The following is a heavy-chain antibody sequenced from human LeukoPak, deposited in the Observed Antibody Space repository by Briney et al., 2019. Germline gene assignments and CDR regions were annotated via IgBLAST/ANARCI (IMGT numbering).Heavy chain of an antibody. CDR3: ARGPHWDPHFDY. V-gene: IGHV1-2*02. CDR1: GFTFTAYL. Sequence: ASVKVSCKASGFTFTAYLMHWVRQAPGQGLEWMGWINPNSGGTNYAQKFQGRVTMTRDTSISTAYMELSGLRSDDTAVYYCARGPHWDPHFDYWGQGTLVTVSS. CDR2: INPNSGGT. D-gene: IGHD7-27*01. J-gene: IGHJ4*02.